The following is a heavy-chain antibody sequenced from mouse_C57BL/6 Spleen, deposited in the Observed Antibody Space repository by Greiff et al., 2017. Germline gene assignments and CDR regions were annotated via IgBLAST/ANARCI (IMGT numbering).Heavy chain of an antibody. CDR3: AREGIYYGYDVGALDY. Sequence: EVKLQESGPELVKPGASVKMSCKASGYTFTDYNMHWVKQSHGKSLEWIGYINPNNGGTSYNQKFKGKATLTVNKSSSTAYMELRSLTSEDSAVYYCAREGIYYGYDVGALDYWGQGTSVTVSS. V-gene: IGHV1-22*01. D-gene: IGHD2-2*01. CDR2: INPNNGGT. CDR1: GYTFTDYN. J-gene: IGHJ4*01.